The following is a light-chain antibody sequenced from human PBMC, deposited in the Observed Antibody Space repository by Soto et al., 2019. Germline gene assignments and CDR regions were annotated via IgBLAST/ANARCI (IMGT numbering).Light chain of an antibody. J-gene: IGKJ2*01. CDR1: QSVFYSSNNKNY. CDR3: QQYYNTPPYT. Sequence: IVMTQSPDSLAVSLGERATINCKSSQSVFYSSNNKNYLAWYRQKPGQPPKLLIYWASIRESGVPDRISGSGCGTDLDLTISILQAEAVDVDYCQQYYNTPPYTFGQGTKLEIK. CDR2: WAS. V-gene: IGKV4-1*01.